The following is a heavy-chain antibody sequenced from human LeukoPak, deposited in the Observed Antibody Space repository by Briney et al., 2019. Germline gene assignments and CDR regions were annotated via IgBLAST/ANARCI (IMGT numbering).Heavy chain of an antibody. D-gene: IGHD6-6*01. CDR2: IIPILGIA. Sequence: SVKVSCKAPGGTFSSYAISWVRQAPGQGLEWMGRIIPILGIANYAQKFQGRVTITADKSTSTAYMELSSLRSEDTAVYYCARATFFEYSSSSAFDYWGQGTLVTVSS. CDR1: GGTFSSYA. J-gene: IGHJ4*02. V-gene: IGHV1-69*04. CDR3: ARATFFEYSSSSAFDY.